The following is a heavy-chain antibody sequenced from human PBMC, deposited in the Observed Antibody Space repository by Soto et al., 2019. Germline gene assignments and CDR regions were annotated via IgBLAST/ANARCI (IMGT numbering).Heavy chain of an antibody. CDR2: MHRNGNNT. V-gene: IGHV3-20*04. D-gene: IGHD4-17*01. Sequence: EVQLVESGGGVVRPGGSLRLACVVSGFSLEEYGMSWVRQAPGKGPEWVSGMHRNGNNTGYAYAVNGRFTISRDDAKNSLYLQISSLRAEDTAFYYCARDHRGGYEYRDYGGSWCHGTLDSVST. CDR1: GFSLEEYG. CDR3: ARDHRGGYEYRDYGGS. J-gene: IGHJ5*01.